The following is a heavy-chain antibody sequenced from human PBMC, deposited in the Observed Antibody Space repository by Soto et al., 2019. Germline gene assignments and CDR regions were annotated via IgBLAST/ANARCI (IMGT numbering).Heavy chain of an antibody. CDR2: IYTGGST. V-gene: IGHV3-66*01. D-gene: IGHD6-6*01. CDR3: ARDLIGARPNH. CDR1: GAIVSSNY. Sequence: PGGSLRRSCLVSGAIVSSNYIGWVRQAPGKGLEWVSVIYTGGSTYYVDSVKGSFTISRDDSKNTLYLQMSSLGAEPTAVYYCARDLIGARPNHWGPGTLVTVSS. J-gene: IGHJ5*02.